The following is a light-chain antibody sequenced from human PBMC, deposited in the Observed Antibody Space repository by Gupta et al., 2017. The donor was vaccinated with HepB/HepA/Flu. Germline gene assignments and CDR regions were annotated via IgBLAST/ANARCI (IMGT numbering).Light chain of an antibody. J-gene: IGKJ1*01. V-gene: IGKV1-6*01. CDR1: QGIRDD. CDR3: LQDYSYPRT. CDR2: AAS. Sequence: AIQMTQSPSSLSASVGDRVTITCRASQGIRDDLGWYQQKSGKAPKLLIYAASTLQSGVPSRFSGSGSATDFTLTISNLQPEDFATYYCLQDYSYPRTFGQGTKVEIK.